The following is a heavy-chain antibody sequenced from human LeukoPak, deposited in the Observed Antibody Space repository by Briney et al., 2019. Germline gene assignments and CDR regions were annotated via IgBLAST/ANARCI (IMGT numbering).Heavy chain of an antibody. D-gene: IGHD3-16*02. CDR2: INHDGSEK. V-gene: IGHV3-7*01. CDR1: GFTLSSYW. Sequence: PGGSLRLSCAASGFTLSSYWMNWVRRAPGKGLEWVANINHDGSEKYYVDSVKGRFTISRDNAKNSLYLQMNSLRAEDTAVYYCARVRTGSYRVDYWGQGTLLTVSS. CDR3: ARVRTGSYRVDY. J-gene: IGHJ4*02.